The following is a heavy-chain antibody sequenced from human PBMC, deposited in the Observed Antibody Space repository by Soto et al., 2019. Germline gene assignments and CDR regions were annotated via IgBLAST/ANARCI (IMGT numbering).Heavy chain of an antibody. V-gene: IGHV1-46*01. CDR3: AREWGGSCTSTSCSGGGYFDY. D-gene: IGHD2-2*01. Sequence: ASVKVSCKASGYTFTSYYMHWVRQAPGQGLEWMGIINPSGGSTSYAQKFQGRVTMTRDTSTSTVYMELSSLRSEDTAVYYCAREWGGSCTSTSCSGGGYFDYWGQGTLVTVSS. J-gene: IGHJ4*02. CDR1: GYTFTSYY. CDR2: INPSGGST.